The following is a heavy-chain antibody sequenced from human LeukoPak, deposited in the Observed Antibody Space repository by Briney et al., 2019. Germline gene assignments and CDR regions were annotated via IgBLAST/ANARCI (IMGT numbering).Heavy chain of an antibody. CDR3: AGGPGVYYYGMDV. CDR2: ISGSGGST. J-gene: IGHJ6*02. V-gene: IGHV3-23*01. Sequence: TGGSLRLSCAASGFTFSSYAMSWVRQAPGKGLEWVSAISGSGGSTYYADSVKGRFTISRDNSKNTLYLQMNSLRAEDTALYYCAGGPGVYYYGMDVWGQGTSVTVSS. CDR1: GFTFSSYA.